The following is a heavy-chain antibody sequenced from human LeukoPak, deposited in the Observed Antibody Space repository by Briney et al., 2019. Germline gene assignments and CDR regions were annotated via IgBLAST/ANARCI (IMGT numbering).Heavy chain of an antibody. Sequence: GRSLRLSCAASGFTFSIYAMNWVRQAPAKGLEWLTVISSDGSNEYYADSVRGRFAICRDDSKNTLYLQMNSLRTEDTAVYYCATDRASKGEQWLGYLSFWGQGALVTVSS. CDR3: ATDRASKGEQWLGYLSF. CDR1: GFTFSIYA. D-gene: IGHD6-19*01. CDR2: ISSDGSNE. V-gene: IGHV3-30*03. J-gene: IGHJ4*02.